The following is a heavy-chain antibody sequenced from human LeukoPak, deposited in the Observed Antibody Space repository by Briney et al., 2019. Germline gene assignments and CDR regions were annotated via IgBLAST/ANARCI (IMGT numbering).Heavy chain of an antibody. CDR2: MNPNSGNT. Sequence: GASVKVSCKASGYTFSTCDINWVRQATGQGLEWMGWMNPNSGNTGFAHKFQGRVTMTRDTSINTAYMELSSLRSEDTAVYYCARVLVSISHWGQGTLVTLSS. V-gene: IGHV1-8*01. D-gene: IGHD2/OR15-2a*01. CDR3: ARVLVSISH. J-gene: IGHJ1*01. CDR1: GYTFSTCD.